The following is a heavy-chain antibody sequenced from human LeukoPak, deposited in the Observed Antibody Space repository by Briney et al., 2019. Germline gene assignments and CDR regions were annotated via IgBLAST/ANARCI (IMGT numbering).Heavy chain of an antibody. D-gene: IGHD2-2*01. Sequence: TSETLSLTCTVSGGSISSYYWSWIRQPPGKGLEWIGYIYYSGSTNYNPSLKSRVTISVDTSKNQFSLKLSSVTAADTAVYYCARARFGTSYLLDAFDIWGQGTMVTVSS. J-gene: IGHJ3*02. CDR2: IYYSGST. V-gene: IGHV4-59*01. CDR1: GGSISSYY. CDR3: ARARFGTSYLLDAFDI.